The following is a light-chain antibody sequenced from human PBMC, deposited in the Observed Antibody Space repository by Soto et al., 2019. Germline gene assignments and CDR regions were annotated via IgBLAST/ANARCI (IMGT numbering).Light chain of an antibody. Sequence: QSVLTQPASVSGSPGQSITISCTGTSSDVGSYNLVSWYQQHPGKAPKLMIYEVSNRPSGVSNRFSGFKSGNTASLTISGLQAEDEADYYCSSYTSSSTRVFGTGTKVTVL. CDR2: EVS. J-gene: IGLJ1*01. CDR3: SSYTSSSTRV. CDR1: SSDVGSYNL. V-gene: IGLV2-14*02.